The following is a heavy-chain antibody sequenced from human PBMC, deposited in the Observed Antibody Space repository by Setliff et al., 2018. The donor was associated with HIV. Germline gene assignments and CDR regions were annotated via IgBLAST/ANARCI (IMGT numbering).Heavy chain of an antibody. CDR3: AREFDWSGFFDY. D-gene: IGHD3-3*01. CDR1: GASISGSY. J-gene: IGHJ4*02. V-gene: IGHV4-59*01. CDR2: MSLTRDT. Sequence: SETLSLTCTVSGASISGSYWIWIRQPPGKGLEWIGYMSLTRDTKYNPSLNSRVTISIDTSKNQFSLKLSTVTAADTAVYYCAREFDWSGFFDYWGQGTLVTVSS.